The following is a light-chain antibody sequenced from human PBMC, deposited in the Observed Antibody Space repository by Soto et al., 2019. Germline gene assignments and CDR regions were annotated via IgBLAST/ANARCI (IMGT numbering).Light chain of an antibody. CDR1: QSVLYSSNNKNY. Sequence: DIVMTQSPDSLAVSLGARATINCKSSQSVLYSSNNKNYLAWYRQTPGQPPKLIIYWASIRESGVPDRISGSGSGTDFTLTISSLQDEDVAVYYCQQYCSTPPYTFGQGTKLEIK. V-gene: IGKV4-1*01. J-gene: IGKJ2*01. CDR3: QQYCSTPPYT. CDR2: WAS.